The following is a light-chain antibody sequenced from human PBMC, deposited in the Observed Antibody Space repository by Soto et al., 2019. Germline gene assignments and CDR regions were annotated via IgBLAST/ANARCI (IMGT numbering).Light chain of an antibody. J-gene: IGLJ3*02. CDR2: DVT. CDR3: CSYAGSVTWV. V-gene: IGLV2-23*02. CDR1: SSDVGNYNL. Sequence: QSALTQPASVSGSPGQSITISCTGSSSDVGNYNLVSWYQQHPGKAPKRMIYDVTKRPSRISNRFSGSKSGNTASLTISGLQAEDEADYYCCSYAGSVTWVFGGGTKVTVL.